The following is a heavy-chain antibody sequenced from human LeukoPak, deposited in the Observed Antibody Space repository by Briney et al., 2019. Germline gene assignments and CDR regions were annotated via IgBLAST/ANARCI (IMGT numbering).Heavy chain of an antibody. CDR2: INSDGSEG. Sequence: LAGVSLRLSCAVSGFTFSGFWMSWSRQAPGKGLEWVASINSDGSEGYYADVVKGRFTTSRDNAKNSLYLQINSLRAEDTAVYYCARSSYSSSSSVWGQGTMVTVSS. CDR1: GFTFSGFW. V-gene: IGHV3-7*03. CDR3: ARSSYSSSSSV. D-gene: IGHD6-6*01. J-gene: IGHJ3*01.